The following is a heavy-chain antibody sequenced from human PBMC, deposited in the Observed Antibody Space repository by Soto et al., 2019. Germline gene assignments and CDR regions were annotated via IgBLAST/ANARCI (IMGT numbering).Heavy chain of an antibody. Sequence: SETLSLTCTVSGGSISSSSYYWGWIRQPPGKGLEWIGSIYYSGSTYYNPSLKSRVTISVDTSKNQFSLKLSSVTAADTAVYYCARKSPLLAVAPNWFDPWGQGTLVTVSS. CDR3: ARKSPLLAVAPNWFDP. CDR1: GGSISSSSYY. CDR2: IYYSGST. J-gene: IGHJ5*02. V-gene: IGHV4-39*01. D-gene: IGHD6-19*01.